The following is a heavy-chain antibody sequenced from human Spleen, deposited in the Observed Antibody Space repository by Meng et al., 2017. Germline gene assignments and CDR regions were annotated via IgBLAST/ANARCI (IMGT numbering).Heavy chain of an antibody. Sequence: GESLKISCAASDFTFSNYGMHWVRQAPGKGLEWVAVIWYDGLNKWFADSVKGRFTIARDDSKSTLYLQTNSLRAEDTAVYYCAKSITSYTWNYHYAIDVWCQETTVTVSS. CDR1: DFTFSNYG. D-gene: IGHD3-16*01. V-gene: IGHV3-33*06. J-gene: IGHJ6*02. CDR2: IWYDGLNK. CDR3: AKSITSYTWNYHYAIDV.